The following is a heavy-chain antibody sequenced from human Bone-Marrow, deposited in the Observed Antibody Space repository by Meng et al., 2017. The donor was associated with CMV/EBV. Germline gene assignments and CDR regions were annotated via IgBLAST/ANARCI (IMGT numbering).Heavy chain of an antibody. CDR2: IYYSGST. V-gene: IGHV4-61*01. Sequence: SETLSLTCTVSGGSVSSGSYYWSWIRQPPGKGLEWIGYIYYSGSTNYNPSLKSRVTISVDTSKNQFSLKLSSVTAADTAVYYCARESAYYDFWSGYYYYYGMDVWGQGTTVTVSS. D-gene: IGHD3-3*01. J-gene: IGHJ6*02. CDR1: GGSVSSGSYY. CDR3: ARESAYYDFWSGYYYYYGMDV.